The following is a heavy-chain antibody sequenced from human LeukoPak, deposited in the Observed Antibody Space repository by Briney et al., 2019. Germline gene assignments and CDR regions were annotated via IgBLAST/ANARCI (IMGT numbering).Heavy chain of an antibody. J-gene: IGHJ4*02. V-gene: IGHV4-4*07. D-gene: IGHD6-19*01. CDR2: IHSSGST. Sequence: SETLSLTCTVSGGSIGNYHWSWIRQPAGKGLEWIGQIHSSGSTNYNPPLKSRVSMSIDTTEDQVSLTIRSVTVADTAIYYCARRDTSSGWSFDSWGQGTLVTVAS. CDR3: ARRDTSSGWSFDS. CDR1: GGSIGNYH.